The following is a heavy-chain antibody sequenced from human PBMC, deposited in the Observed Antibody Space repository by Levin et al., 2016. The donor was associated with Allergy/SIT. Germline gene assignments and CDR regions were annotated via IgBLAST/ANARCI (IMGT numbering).Heavy chain of an antibody. J-gene: IGHJ5*02. D-gene: IGHD6-6*01. V-gene: IGHV4-39*01. CDR2: IYYSGTT. CDR3: ARRPPGSSSTANWFDP. Sequence: GSLRLSCTVSGGSISNSNYYWGWIRQPPGMGLEWIGSIYYSGTTYYNPSLKSRVTISVDTSKNQFSLNLSSVTAADTAVYYCARRPPGSSSTANWFDPWGQGTLVTVSS. CDR1: GGSISNSNYY.